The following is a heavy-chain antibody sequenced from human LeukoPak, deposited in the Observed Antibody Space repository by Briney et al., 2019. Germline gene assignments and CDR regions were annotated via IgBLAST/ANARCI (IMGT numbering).Heavy chain of an antibody. Sequence: HSGGSLRLSCAASGFTFSSYAMSWVRQAPGKGLEWVSAISGSGGSTYYADSVKGRFTISRDNSKNTLYLQMNSLRAEDTAVYYCAKDVLAYCGGDCYYHWFDPWGQGTLVTVSS. CDR2: ISGSGGST. V-gene: IGHV3-23*01. D-gene: IGHD2-21*02. CDR1: GFTFSSYA. CDR3: AKDVLAYCGGDCYYHWFDP. J-gene: IGHJ5*02.